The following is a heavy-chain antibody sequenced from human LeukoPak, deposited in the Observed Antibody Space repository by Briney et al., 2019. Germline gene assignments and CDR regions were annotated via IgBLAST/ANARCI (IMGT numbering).Heavy chain of an antibody. CDR3: ARGRNRRDQLRCDY. J-gene: IGHJ4*02. D-gene: IGHD2-2*01. CDR2: IKQDGSEK. CDR1: GFTFSSYW. Sequence: GGSLRLSCAASGFTFSSYWMSWVREAPGKGLEWVANIKQDGSEKYYVDSVKGGFTISRDNAKNSLYLQMNSLRAEDTAVYYCARGRNRRDQLRCDYWGQGTLVTVSS. V-gene: IGHV3-7*01.